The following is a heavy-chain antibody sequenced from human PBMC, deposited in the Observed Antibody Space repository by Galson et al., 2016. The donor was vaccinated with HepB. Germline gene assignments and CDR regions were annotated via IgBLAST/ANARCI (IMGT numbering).Heavy chain of an antibody. CDR2: GYGGGGGP. Sequence: SLRLSCAASGFTFNTYTMTWVRQAPGKGLEWVSAGYGGGGGPHYADSVKGRFTMSRDISRNALYLQMNSLRAEDTAVYYCARCERYGSGWYGKNDYWGQGTLVTVSS. CDR1: GFTFNTYT. V-gene: IGHV3-23*01. CDR3: ARCERYGSGWYGKNDY. J-gene: IGHJ4*02. D-gene: IGHD6-13*01.